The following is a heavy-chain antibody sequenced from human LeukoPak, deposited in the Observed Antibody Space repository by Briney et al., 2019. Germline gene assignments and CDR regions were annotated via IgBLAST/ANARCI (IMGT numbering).Heavy chain of an antibody. Sequence: GGSLRLSCAASGFTFDDYAMHWVRQAPGKGLEWVSGISWNSGSIGYADSVKGRFTISRDNAKNSLYLQMNSLRAEDMALYYCAKGDDSSSWNYFDYWGQGTLVTVSS. V-gene: IGHV3-9*03. J-gene: IGHJ4*02. D-gene: IGHD6-13*01. CDR2: ISWNSGSI. CDR1: GFTFDDYA. CDR3: AKGDDSSSWNYFDY.